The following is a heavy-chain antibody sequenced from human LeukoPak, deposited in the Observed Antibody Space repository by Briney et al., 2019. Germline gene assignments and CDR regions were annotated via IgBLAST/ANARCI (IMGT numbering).Heavy chain of an antibody. CDR1: GGSISSYY. Sequence: PSETLSLTCTVSGGSISSYYWSWIRQPPGKGLEWIGYIYYSGSTNYNPSLKSRVTISVDTSKNQFSMKLSSVTAADTAVYYCARSVGGYYDSSGYVPDAFDIWGQGTMVTVSS. V-gene: IGHV4-59*08. CDR2: IYYSGST. D-gene: IGHD3-22*01. J-gene: IGHJ3*02. CDR3: ARSVGGYYDSSGYVPDAFDI.